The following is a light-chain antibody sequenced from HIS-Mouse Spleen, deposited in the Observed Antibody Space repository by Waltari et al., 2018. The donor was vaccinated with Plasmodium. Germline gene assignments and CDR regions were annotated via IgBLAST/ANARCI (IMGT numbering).Light chain of an antibody. CDR2: EGS. V-gene: IGLV2-23*03. Sequence: QSALTQPASVSGSPRQSLTISCTGTRCDVGSYNPDSWYQPHPGKAPKLMIYEGSKRPSGVSNRFSGSKSGNTASLTISGFQAEDEADYYCCSYAGSSTFVFGGGTKLTVL. J-gene: IGLJ3*02. CDR3: CSYAGSSTFV. CDR1: RCDVGSYNP.